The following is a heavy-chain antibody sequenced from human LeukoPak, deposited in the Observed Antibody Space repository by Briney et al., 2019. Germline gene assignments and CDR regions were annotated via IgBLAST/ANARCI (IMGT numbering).Heavy chain of an antibody. J-gene: IGHJ4*02. CDR1: GGSISSYY. V-gene: IGHV4-59*08. CDR2: IYYSGST. Sequence: SETLSLTCTVSGGSISSYYWSWIRQPPGKGLEWIGSIYYSGSTNYNPSLESRVTISVDTSKNQFSLKLSSVTAADTAVYYCARHRSVVAAPRFDYWGQGTLVTVSS. D-gene: IGHD2-15*01. CDR3: ARHRSVVAAPRFDY.